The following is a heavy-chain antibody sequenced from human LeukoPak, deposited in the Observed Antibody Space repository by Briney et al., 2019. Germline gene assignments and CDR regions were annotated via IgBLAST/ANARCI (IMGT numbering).Heavy chain of an antibody. Sequence: ASVKVSCKVSGYTLTELSLHWVRQAPGKGLEWMGGFDPEDGETIYAQKFQDRVSMTEDTSTDTAYMELSSLRSEDTAVYYCATGGGSGSYYPDYWGQGTLVTVSS. J-gene: IGHJ4*02. CDR1: GYTLTELS. D-gene: IGHD3-10*01. CDR2: FDPEDGET. CDR3: ATGGGSGSYYPDY. V-gene: IGHV1-24*01.